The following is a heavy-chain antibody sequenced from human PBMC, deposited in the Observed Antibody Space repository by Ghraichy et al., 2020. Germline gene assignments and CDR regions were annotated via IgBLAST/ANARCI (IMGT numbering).Heavy chain of an antibody. CDR3: VRDLSGFLPGWTGPFDY. Sequence: GGSLRLSCAASGFTFSGYFMNWVRQAPGKGLEWVSSISGSSTVIYYADSLQGRFTISRDNAKNSLYLQMNSLRAEDTAVYYCVRDLSGFLPGWTGPFDYWGQGTPVTVSS. D-gene: IGHD3-3*01. CDR2: ISGSSTVI. V-gene: IGHV3-21*06. CDR1: GFTFSGYF. J-gene: IGHJ4*02.